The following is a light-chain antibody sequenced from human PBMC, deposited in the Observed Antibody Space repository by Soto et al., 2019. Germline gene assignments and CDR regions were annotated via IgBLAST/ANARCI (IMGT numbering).Light chain of an antibody. V-gene: IGLV2-23*01. CDR3: CSYAGSGTPFV. Sequence: QSALTQPASVSGSPGQSITISCTGTTSDVGTYKLVSWYQQYPGKAPKLVISEGTQRPSGVSDRFSGSKSGNTASLTISGLQAEDEAFYYCCSYAGSGTPFVFGTGTKLTVL. CDR2: EGT. J-gene: IGLJ1*01. CDR1: TSDVGTYKL.